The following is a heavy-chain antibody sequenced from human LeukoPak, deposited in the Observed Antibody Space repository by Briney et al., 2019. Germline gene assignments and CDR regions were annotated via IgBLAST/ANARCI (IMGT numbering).Heavy chain of an antibody. CDR3: ARSFRGTYFDY. CDR1: GGSISSGGYY. Sequence: SETLPLTCTVSGGSISSGGYYWSWIRQPPGKGLKWIGYIYHSGSTYYNPSLKSRVTISVDTSKNQFSLKLSSVTAADTAVYYCARSFRGTYFDYWGQGTLVTVSS. V-gene: IGHV4-30-2*02. CDR2: IYHSGST. J-gene: IGHJ4*02. D-gene: IGHD3-10*01.